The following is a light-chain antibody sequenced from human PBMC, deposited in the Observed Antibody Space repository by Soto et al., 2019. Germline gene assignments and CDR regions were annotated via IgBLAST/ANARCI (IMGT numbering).Light chain of an antibody. CDR1: QSVSSN. Sequence: EIVLTQSPATLSLSPGERATLSCRASQSVSSNLAWYQQKPGQAPSLLIYGASTRATGIPARFSGSGSGTEFTLTISSLQSEDFAVYYCQQYNNRPRTFGQGTKVGI. CDR3: QQYNNRPRT. V-gene: IGKV3-15*01. J-gene: IGKJ1*01. CDR2: GAS.